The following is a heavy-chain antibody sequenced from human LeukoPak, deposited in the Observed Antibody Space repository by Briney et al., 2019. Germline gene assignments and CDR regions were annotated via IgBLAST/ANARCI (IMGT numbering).Heavy chain of an antibody. V-gene: IGHV4-39*02. CDR3: ASLKTVPAATTYYYYGMDV. CDR1: GGSISSSSYY. J-gene: IGHJ6*02. Sequence: PSETLSLTCTVSGGSISSSSYYWGCIRQPPGKGLERIGRMYYSGSTYYNPSLKSRVTISADTSKNHFSLKLSSVTAADTAVYYCASLKTVPAATTYYYYGMDVWGQGTTVTVSS. CDR2: MYYSGST. D-gene: IGHD2-2*01.